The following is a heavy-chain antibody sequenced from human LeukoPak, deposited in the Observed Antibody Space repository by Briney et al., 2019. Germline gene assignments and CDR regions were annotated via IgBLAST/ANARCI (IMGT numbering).Heavy chain of an antibody. D-gene: IGHD6-19*01. CDR3: ATVTGWYPLDY. V-gene: IGHV3-23*01. CDR1: GFTFSIYS. J-gene: IGHJ4*02. CDR2: ISGNGANT. Sequence: GGSLRLSCAASGFTFSIYSMSWVRQAPGKGLEWVSKISGNGANTYYADSVKGRFTISRDNSKNTMYLQMNSLRAEDTAVYYCATVTGWYPLDYWGQGNLATVSS.